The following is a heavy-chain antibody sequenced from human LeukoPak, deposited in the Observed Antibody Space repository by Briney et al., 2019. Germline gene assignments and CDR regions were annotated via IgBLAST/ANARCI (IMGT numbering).Heavy chain of an antibody. CDR1: GLTVIAQY. D-gene: IGHD3-3*01. Sequence: GGSLRLSCKVSGLTVIAQYMTWVRQAPGRGLESVALLYSGDKTYYPESVRDRFIISRDPSKNSVYLQMNNVRVEDTAVYYCARALVSGYYSYFDDWGPGTLVTVSS. V-gene: IGHV3-53*01. CDR3: ARALVSGYYSYFDD. CDR2: LYSGDKT. J-gene: IGHJ4*02.